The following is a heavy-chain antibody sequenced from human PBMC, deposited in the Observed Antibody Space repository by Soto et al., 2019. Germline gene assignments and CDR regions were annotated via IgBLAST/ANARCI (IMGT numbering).Heavy chain of an antibody. CDR2: IYYSGST. J-gene: IGHJ5*02. D-gene: IGHD4-4*01. CDR3: ARALMTTVTYWFDP. CDR1: GGSISSYY. V-gene: IGHV4-59*01. Sequence: SETLSLTCTVSGGSISSYYWSWIRQPPGKGLEWIGYIYYSGSTNYNPSLKSRVTISVDTSKNQFSLKLSSVTAADTAVYYCARALMTTVTYWFDPWGQGTLVTVSS.